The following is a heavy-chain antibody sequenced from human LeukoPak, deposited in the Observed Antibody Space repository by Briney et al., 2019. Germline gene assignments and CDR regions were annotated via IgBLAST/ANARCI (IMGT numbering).Heavy chain of an antibody. CDR1: GGSISSYY. D-gene: IGHD3-10*01. Sequence: SETLSLTCTVSGGSISSYYWSWIRQPPGKGLEWIGYIYYSGSTNYNPSLKGRVTISVDTSKNQFSLKLSSVTAADTAVYYCARHARYGSGSLYYFDYWGQGTLVTVSS. J-gene: IGHJ4*02. CDR3: ARHARYGSGSLYYFDY. CDR2: IYYSGST. V-gene: IGHV4-59*08.